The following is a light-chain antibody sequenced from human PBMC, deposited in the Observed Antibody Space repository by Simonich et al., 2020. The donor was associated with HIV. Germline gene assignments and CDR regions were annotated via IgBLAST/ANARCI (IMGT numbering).Light chain of an antibody. V-gene: IGLV3-10*01. J-gene: IGLJ3*02. CDR1: ALPKKY. Sequence: SYEVTQPPSVSVSPGQTARITCSGDALPKKYAYWYQQKSGHAPVLAMYDDSKRPSGIPERFSGSSSGTVATLTISGAQVEDEADYYCYSTDSSGNHRVFGGGTKLTVL. CDR3: YSTDSSGNHRV. CDR2: DDS.